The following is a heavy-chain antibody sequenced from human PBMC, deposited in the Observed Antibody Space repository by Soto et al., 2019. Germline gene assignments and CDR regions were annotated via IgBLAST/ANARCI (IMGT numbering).Heavy chain of an antibody. CDR3: ARDELRGGSSY. CDR1: GGSISSYY. J-gene: IGHJ4*02. CDR2: IYYSGST. Sequence: SAPLSLTCTLSGGSISSYYWSWIRQPPGKGLEWIGYIYYSGSTNYNPSLKSRVTISVDTSKNQFSLKLSSVTAADTAVYYCARDELRGGSSYWGQGTLVTVSS. V-gene: IGHV4-59*01. D-gene: IGHD1-7*01.